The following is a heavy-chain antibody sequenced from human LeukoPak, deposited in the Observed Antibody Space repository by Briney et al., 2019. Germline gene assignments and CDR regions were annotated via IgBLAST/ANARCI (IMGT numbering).Heavy chain of an antibody. V-gene: IGHV1-69*04. CDR3: ARGGYCSSTSCYSPFDYYYGMDV. CDR1: GGTFSSYA. D-gene: IGHD2-2*02. Sequence: SVKVSCKASGGTFSSYAISWVRQAPGQGLEWMGRIIPILGIANYAQKFQGRVTITADKSTSTAYMELSSLRSEDTAVYYCARGGYCSSTSCYSPFDYYYGMDVWGQGTTVTVSS. J-gene: IGHJ6*02. CDR2: IIPILGIA.